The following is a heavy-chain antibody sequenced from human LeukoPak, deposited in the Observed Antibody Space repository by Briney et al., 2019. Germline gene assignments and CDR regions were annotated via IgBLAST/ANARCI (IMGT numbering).Heavy chain of an antibody. CDR1: GYTFTSYG. CDR2: FDPEDGET. D-gene: IGHD3-22*01. Sequence: ASVKVSCKASGYTFTSYGISWVRQAPGKGLEWMGGFDPEDGETIYAQKFQGRVTMTEDTSTDTAYMELSSLRSEDTAVYYCATDPELSSGRDYWGQGTLVTVSS. J-gene: IGHJ4*02. V-gene: IGHV1-24*01. CDR3: ATDPELSSGRDY.